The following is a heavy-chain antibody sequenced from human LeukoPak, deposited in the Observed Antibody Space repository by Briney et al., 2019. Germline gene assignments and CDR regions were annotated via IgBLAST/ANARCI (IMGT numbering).Heavy chain of an antibody. D-gene: IGHD3-22*01. CDR3: AKDLDSSGYSLKIDY. CDR2: ISGSGGST. J-gene: IGHJ4*02. CDR1: GFTFSSYA. Sequence: GGSLRLSCAASGFTFSSYAMSWVRQAPGKALEWVSAISGSGGSTYYADSVKGRFTISRDNSKNTLYLQMNSLRAEDTAVYYCAKDLDSSGYSLKIDYWGQGTLVTVSS. V-gene: IGHV3-23*01.